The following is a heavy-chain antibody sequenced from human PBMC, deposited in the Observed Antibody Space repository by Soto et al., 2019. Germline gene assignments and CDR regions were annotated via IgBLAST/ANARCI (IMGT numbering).Heavy chain of an antibody. D-gene: IGHD2-15*01. CDR3: ARGGYCRGGSCRYYYYGVDV. J-gene: IGHJ6*02. CDR2: ISHDGQNK. Sequence: QARGKGLEWVAVISHDGQNKYYADSVKGRFAISRDNSRNTLSLEMSSLRAEDTAVYFCARGGYCRGGSCRYYYYGVDVWGLGTTVTVSS. V-gene: IGHV3-30*09.